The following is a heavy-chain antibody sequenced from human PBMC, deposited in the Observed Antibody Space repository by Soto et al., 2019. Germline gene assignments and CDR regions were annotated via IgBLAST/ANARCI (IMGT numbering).Heavy chain of an antibody. D-gene: IGHD3-22*01. J-gene: IGHJ3*02. V-gene: IGHV4-31*03. CDR2: IYYSGST. CDR1: GGSISSGGYS. CDR3: ARDASYYDSSRGSAFDI. Sequence: QVQLQESGPGLVKPSQTLSLTCTVSGGSISSGGYSWSWIRQHPGKGLEWIRYIYYSGSTYYNPSLKSRVTISVDTSKNQFSLKLSSVTAADTAVYYCARDASYYDSSRGSAFDIWGQGTMVTVSS.